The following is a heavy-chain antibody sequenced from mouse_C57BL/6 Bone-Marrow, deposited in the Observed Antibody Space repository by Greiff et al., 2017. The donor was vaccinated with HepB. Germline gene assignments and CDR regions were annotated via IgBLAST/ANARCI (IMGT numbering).Heavy chain of an antibody. V-gene: IGHV1-53*01. Sequence: QVHVKQPGTELVKPGASVKLSCKASGYTFTSYWMHWVKQRPGQGLEWIGNINPSNGGTNYNEKFKSKATLTVDKSSSTAYMQLSSLTSEDSAVYYCARTPYYYGREDYWGQGTSVTVSS. CDR2: INPSNGGT. J-gene: IGHJ4*01. D-gene: IGHD1-1*01. CDR3: ARTPYYYGREDY. CDR1: GYTFTSYW.